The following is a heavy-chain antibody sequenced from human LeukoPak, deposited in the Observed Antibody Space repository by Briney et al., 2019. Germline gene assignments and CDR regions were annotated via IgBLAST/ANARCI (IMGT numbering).Heavy chain of an antibody. Sequence: SETLSLTCAVYGGSFSGYYWSWIRQPPGKGLEWIGEINHSGSTNYNPSLKSRVTISVDTSKNQCSLKLSSVTAADTPVYYCARRRGYAAAAGTYSYYYYYYMDVWGKGTTVTVSS. V-gene: IGHV4-34*01. CDR2: INHSGST. D-gene: IGHD6-13*01. CDR3: ARRRGYAAAAGTYSYYYYYYMDV. J-gene: IGHJ6*03. CDR1: GGSFSGYY.